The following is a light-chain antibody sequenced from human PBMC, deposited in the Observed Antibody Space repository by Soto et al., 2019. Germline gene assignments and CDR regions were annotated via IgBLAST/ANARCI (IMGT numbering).Light chain of an antibody. CDR2: EVT. Sequence: QSALTQPASVSGSPGQSITISCTGTSSDVGGYNYVSWYQQHPGKAPKLMIYEVTNWPSGISNRFSGSKSDNTASLTISGLQAEDEADYYCASYTTGSTLVVFGGGTKLTVL. J-gene: IGLJ3*02. V-gene: IGLV2-14*01. CDR1: SSDVGGYNY. CDR3: ASYTTGSTLVV.